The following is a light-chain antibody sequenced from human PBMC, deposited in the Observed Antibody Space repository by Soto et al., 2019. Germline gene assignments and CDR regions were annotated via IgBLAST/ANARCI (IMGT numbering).Light chain of an antibody. V-gene: IGKV3-11*01. Sequence: EVVLTQSPATLSLSPGERATLSCRASQSVSIYVAWFQQKPGQAPRLLIYDTSNRATGIPARFSGSGSGTDFTITISSLEPEDFAVYYCQQRMTWPPITFGQGTRLEI. CDR1: QSVSIY. J-gene: IGKJ5*01. CDR3: QQRMTWPPIT. CDR2: DTS.